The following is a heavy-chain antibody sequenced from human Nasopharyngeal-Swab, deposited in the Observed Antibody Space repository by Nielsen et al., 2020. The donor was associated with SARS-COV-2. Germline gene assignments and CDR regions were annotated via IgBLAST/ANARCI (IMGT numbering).Heavy chain of an antibody. Sequence: GESLKISCAASGFTFSSYDMHWVRQATGKGLEWVSAIGTAGDIYYPGSVKGRFTISRENAKNYLYLQMNSLRAGYKAVYYCARGWGQNYYDSGGYYPYYFDYWGQGTLVTVSS. CDR2: IGTAGDI. D-gene: IGHD3-22*01. J-gene: IGHJ4*02. CDR1: GFTFSSYD. V-gene: IGHV3-13*01. CDR3: ARGWGQNYYDSGGYYPYYFDY.